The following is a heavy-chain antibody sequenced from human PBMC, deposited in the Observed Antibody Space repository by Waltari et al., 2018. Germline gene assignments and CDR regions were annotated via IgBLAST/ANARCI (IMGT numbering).Heavy chain of an antibody. Sequence: EMQLVESGGGLVQPAGSLRLSCVGTGFTFSDDYRDWVRQPPGKGREWVGRVKNNGERYTTGLAGFVKGRVTIARDDAQNSMYLQMNSLKTEDTAVYCCARENWGKVDTWGQGTLVTVSS. J-gene: IGHJ5*02. CDR1: GFTFSDDY. CDR2: VKNNGERYTT. D-gene: IGHD7-27*01. V-gene: IGHV3-72*01. CDR3: ARENWGKVDT.